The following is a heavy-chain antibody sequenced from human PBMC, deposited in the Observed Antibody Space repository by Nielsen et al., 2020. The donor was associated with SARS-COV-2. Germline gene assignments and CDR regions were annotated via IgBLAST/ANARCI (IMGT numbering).Heavy chain of an antibody. V-gene: IGHV1-8*01. J-gene: IGHJ5*02. CDR1: GYTFTSYD. CDR3: ARSYSSGWYWFDP. Sequence: ASVKVSCKASGYTFTSYDINWVRQATGQGLEWMGWMNPNSGNTGYAQKFQGRVTMTRDTSISTAYMELSRLRSDDTAVYYCARSYSSGWYWFDPWGREPWSPSPQ. CDR2: MNPNSGNT. D-gene: IGHD6-19*01.